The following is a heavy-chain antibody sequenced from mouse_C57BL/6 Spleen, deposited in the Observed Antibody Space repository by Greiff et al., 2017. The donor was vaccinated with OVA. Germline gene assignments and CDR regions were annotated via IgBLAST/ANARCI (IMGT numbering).Heavy chain of an antibody. J-gene: IGHJ2*01. D-gene: IGHD1-1*01. V-gene: IGHV1-66*01. CDR2: IYPGSGNT. Sequence: QVQLQQSGPELVKPGASVKISCKASGYSFTSYYIHWVKQRPGQGLEWIGWIYPGSGNTNYNEPFKGKATLTADTSSSTAYMQLSSLTSEDSAVYYCARGGTVVAPFDYWGQGTTLTVSS. CDR1: GYSFTSYY. CDR3: ARGGTVVAPFDY.